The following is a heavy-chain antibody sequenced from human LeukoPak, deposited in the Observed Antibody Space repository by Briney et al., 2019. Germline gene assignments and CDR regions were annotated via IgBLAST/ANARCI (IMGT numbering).Heavy chain of an antibody. D-gene: IGHD6-19*01. V-gene: IGHV1-2*02. CDR1: GYTFTGYY. CDR3: ARAEGSGCYDY. Sequence: ASVKVSCKASGYTFTGYYMHWERQAPGQGPEWMGWINPKSGDTKNAQKFQGRVTMTRDTSISTSYMELSRLRSDDTAVYYCARAEGSGCYDYWGQGTMVTVPS. J-gene: IGHJ4*02. CDR2: INPKSGDT.